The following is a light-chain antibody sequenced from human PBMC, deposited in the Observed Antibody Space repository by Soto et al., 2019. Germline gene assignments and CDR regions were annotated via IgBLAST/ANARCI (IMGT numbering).Light chain of an antibody. CDR3: QQYDSSPRT. CDR1: QSVGTNY. V-gene: IGKV3-20*01. CDR2: ATS. J-gene: IGKJ1*01. Sequence: EIVLTQSPGTLSLSPGERATLSCRASQSVGTNYLAWFQQKPGQAPRLLIYATSTRATGIPDRFSGSWSGTDFTLTITRLEPEDLAVYYCQQYDSSPRTFGQGTRVEIK.